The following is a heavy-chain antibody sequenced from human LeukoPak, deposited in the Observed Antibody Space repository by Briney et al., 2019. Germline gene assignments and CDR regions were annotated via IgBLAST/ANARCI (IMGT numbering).Heavy chain of an antibody. V-gene: IGHV1-3*01. CDR1: GYTFTSYA. J-gene: IGHJ4*02. CDR3: ARDGGYCSSTSCYSFDY. CDR2: INAGNGNT. D-gene: IGHD2-2*01. Sequence: ASVKVSCKASGYTFTSYAMHWMRQAPGQRLEWMGWINAGNGNTKYSQKFQGRVTITRDTSASTAYMELSSLRSEDTAVYYCARDGGYCSSTSCYSFDYWGQGTLVTVSS.